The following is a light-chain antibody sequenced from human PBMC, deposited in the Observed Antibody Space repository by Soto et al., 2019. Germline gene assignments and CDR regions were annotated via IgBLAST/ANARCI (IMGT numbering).Light chain of an antibody. CDR1: QSVSSY. CDR2: DTS. V-gene: IGKV3-11*01. CDR3: QQRSNWPHT. Sequence: VVLTHSPGSLSLSTGERATLSCRASQSVSSYLACYQHKPRQAPRLPIYDTSNRATGIPARFSGSGSGTDFTLTINSLEPEDFAVYYCQQRSNWPHTFGQGTRLENK. J-gene: IGKJ5*01.